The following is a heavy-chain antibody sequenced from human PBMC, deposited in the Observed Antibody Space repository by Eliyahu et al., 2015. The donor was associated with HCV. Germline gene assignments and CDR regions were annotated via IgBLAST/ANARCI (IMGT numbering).Heavy chain of an antibody. V-gene: IGHV4-39*01. Sequence: QLQLQESGPGLVKPSETLSLTCXVSXGSISSSSYYWGWIRQPPGKGXEWIGGIYYSGSTYYNPSLKSRVTISVDTSKNQFSLKLSSVTAADTAVYYCASLEPWWGGDWGQGTLVTVSS. CDR2: IYYSGST. CDR1: XGSISSSSYY. D-gene: IGHD2-15*01. J-gene: IGHJ4*02. CDR3: ASLEPWWGGD.